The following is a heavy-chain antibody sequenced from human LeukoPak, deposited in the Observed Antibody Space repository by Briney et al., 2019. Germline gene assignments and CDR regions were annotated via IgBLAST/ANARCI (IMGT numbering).Heavy chain of an antibody. CDR3: ARNSHGYSSGWLQFNFDY. CDR1: GGSFRTYP. D-gene: IGHD6-19*01. J-gene: IGHJ4*02. V-gene: IGHV1-69*05. CDR2: LTQFFGRT. Sequence: ASVKVSCKASGGSFRTYPISWVRQAPRQGLEWMGGLTQFFGRTNYTQKFQGRLTITTDESSSTAYMELSDLTSDDTAVYYCARNSHGYSSGWLQFNFDYWGQGTLVTVSS.